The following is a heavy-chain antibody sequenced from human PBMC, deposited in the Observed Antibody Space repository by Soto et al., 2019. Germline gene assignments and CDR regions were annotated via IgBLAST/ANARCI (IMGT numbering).Heavy chain of an antibody. CDR2: VSGSGGST. J-gene: IGHJ4*02. Sequence: GGSLRLSCAASGFTFSSYAMSWVRQAPGKGLEWVSAVSGSGGSTYYADFVKGRFTISRDNSKNTLYLQMNSLRAEDTAVYYCARRGPGTYFDYWGQGTLVTVSS. CDR3: ARRGPGTYFDY. D-gene: IGHD6-13*01. V-gene: IGHV3-23*01. CDR1: GFTFSSYA.